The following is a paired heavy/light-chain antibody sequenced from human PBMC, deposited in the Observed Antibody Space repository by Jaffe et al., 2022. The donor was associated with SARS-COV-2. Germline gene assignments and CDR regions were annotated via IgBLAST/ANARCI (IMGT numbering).Heavy chain of an antibody. Sequence: QVQLVQSGAEVKIPGASVKVSCKASGNTFTTYFIHWVRQAPGQGLEWMGIINPSAGSTSYAQKFQGRVTLTSDTSAYTVYMEMSSLRSDDTGVYFCARDASPIPSTAAPDYWGQGTLVTVSS. J-gene: IGHJ4*02. CDR3: ARDASPIPSTAAPDY. CDR1: GNTFTTYF. CDR2: INPSAGST. V-gene: IGHV1-46*01. D-gene: IGHD2-21*02.
Light chain of an antibody. J-gene: IGLJ1*01. Sequence: QTVVTQEPSFSVSPGGTVTLTCGLRSGSVSTSYYPSWYQQTPGQAPRTLIYNTNTRSSGVPDRFSGSFLGNKAALTITGAQADDDSDYYCVLYMGSGVYVFGTGTKVTVL. CDR1: SGSVSTSYY. V-gene: IGLV8-61*01. CDR3: VLYMGSGVYV. CDR2: NTN.